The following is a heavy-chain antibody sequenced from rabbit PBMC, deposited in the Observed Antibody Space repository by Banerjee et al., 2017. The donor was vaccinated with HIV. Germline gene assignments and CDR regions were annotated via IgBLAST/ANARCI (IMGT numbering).Heavy chain of an antibody. V-gene: IGHV1S45*01. CDR2: IYAGSSGNT. D-gene: IGHD5-1*01. CDR3: ARDGGSSYHDYFNF. Sequence: QELLVESGGGLVTLGGFMTLTCKASGFSFSSGYDMCWVRQAPGKGLEWIACIYAGSSGNTYYASWVNGRFTISKTSSTTVTLQMTSLTAADTATYFCARDGGSSYHDYFNFWGQGTLVTVS. J-gene: IGHJ4*01. CDR1: GFSFSSGYD.